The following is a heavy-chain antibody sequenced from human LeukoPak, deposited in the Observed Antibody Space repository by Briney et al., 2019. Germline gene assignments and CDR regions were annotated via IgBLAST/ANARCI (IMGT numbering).Heavy chain of an antibody. CDR3: ARDAGYCSGGSCHFYGMDV. CDR1: GDSFSGNSTA. J-gene: IGHJ6*02. Sequence: SQTLSLTCAISGDSFSGNSTAYNWIRQSPSRGLEWLGRTYYRSKWYNDYAVSVKSRIIINPDTSKNQLSLQLKSVTPEGTAVYYCARDAGYCSGGSCHFYGMDVWGQGTTVTVSS. V-gene: IGHV6-1*01. CDR2: TYYRSKWYN. D-gene: IGHD2-15*01.